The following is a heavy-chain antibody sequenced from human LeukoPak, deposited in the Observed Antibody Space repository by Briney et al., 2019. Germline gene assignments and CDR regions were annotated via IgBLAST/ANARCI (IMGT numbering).Heavy chain of an antibody. V-gene: IGHV3-30-3*01. J-gene: IGHJ4*02. CDR1: GFTFTTYN. Sequence: GRSLRLSCAASGFTFTTYNIHWVRQAPGKGLEWVAVISYDESNIYYADSVKGRFTISRDNFKNTLYLQMNSLRVEDTAVYCCAREVSSGWFDYWGQGTLVTVSS. CDR2: ISYDESNI. CDR3: AREVSSGWFDY. D-gene: IGHD6-19*01.